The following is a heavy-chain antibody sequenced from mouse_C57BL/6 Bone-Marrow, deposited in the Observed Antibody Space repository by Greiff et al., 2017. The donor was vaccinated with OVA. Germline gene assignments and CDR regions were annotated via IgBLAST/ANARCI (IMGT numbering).Heavy chain of an antibody. CDR1: GYSITSGYY. Sequence: EVKLLESGPGLVKPSQSLSLTCSVTGYSITSGYYWNWIRQFPGNKLEWMGYISYDGSNNYNPSLKNRISITRDTSKNQFFLKLNSVTTEDTATYYCARDGTCYAMDYWGQGTSVTVSS. CDR2: ISYDGSN. V-gene: IGHV3-6*01. D-gene: IGHD2-14*01. CDR3: ARDGTCYAMDY. J-gene: IGHJ4*01.